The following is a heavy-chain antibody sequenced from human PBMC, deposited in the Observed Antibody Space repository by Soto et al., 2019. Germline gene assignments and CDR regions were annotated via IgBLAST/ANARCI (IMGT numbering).Heavy chain of an antibody. CDR3: SGRYCSGGIRYSLAM. V-gene: IGHV3-33*01. J-gene: IGHJ4*01. Sequence: GESLRLSCAASGFTFSSYCMHWVRQAPGKGLEWVAVIWYDGSNKYYADSVKGRFTISRDNSKNTLYLQMDSRRAEDTAVYYYSGRYCSGGIRYSLAMWGQGTMVTVSS. CDR1: GFTFSSYC. CDR2: IWYDGSNK. D-gene: IGHD2-15*01.